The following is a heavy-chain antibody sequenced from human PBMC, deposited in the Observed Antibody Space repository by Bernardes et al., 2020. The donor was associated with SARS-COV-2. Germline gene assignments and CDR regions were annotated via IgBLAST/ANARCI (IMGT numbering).Heavy chain of an antibody. CDR1: RYSLTEVS. V-gene: IGHV1-24*01. CDR3: ATDRYCRSGYYFDY. D-gene: IGHD2-2*01. J-gene: IGHJ4*02. Sequence: ASVKVSCKVARYSLTEVSLHWVRQAPGKGLEWMGGIDPEDGERMHAEKFLGRVTLTEDTSTNTAHMELTGLRSEDTAVYYCATDRYCRSGYYFDYWGQGTLVTVSS. CDR2: IDPEDGER.